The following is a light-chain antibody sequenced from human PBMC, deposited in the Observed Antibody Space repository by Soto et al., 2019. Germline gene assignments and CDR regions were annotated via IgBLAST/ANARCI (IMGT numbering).Light chain of an antibody. CDR1: QSVTCS. CDR3: QQYIDWPLT. J-gene: IGKJ4*01. Sequence: EIVMTQSQATLSVSPGERATLSSRASQSVTCSLAWYQQVPGQAPRLLIYGASTRATGIPARFSGSGSGTEFTLTISSLQSEDFTVYYCQQYIDWPLTFGGGTKVDI. CDR2: GAS. V-gene: IGKV3-15*01.